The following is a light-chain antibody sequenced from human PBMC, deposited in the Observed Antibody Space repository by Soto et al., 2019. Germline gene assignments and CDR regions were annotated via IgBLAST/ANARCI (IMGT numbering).Light chain of an antibody. V-gene: IGKV1-5*03. CDR3: QQYNGYYT. CDR1: QSISSW. CDR2: KAS. Sequence: DIPMTQSPSTLSASVGDRVTITCRASQSISSWLAWYQQKPGKAPKLLISKASNLESGVPSRFSGSGSGTEFILTISSLQPDDFATYYCQQYNGYYTFGQGTKLEIK. J-gene: IGKJ2*01.